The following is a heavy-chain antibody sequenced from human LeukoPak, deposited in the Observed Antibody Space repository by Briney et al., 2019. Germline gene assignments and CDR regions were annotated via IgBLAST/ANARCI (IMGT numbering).Heavy chain of an antibody. CDR1: GFTFGYYW. D-gene: IGHD1-1*01. CDR2: IGPDGSEK. V-gene: IGHV3-7*01. CDR3: ASGLRGTY. J-gene: IGHJ4*02. Sequence: GSLRLSCAASGFTFGYYWMSWVRQAPGTGLEWVANIGPDGSEKYYVDSVKGRFTISRDNAKSSLFLQMNSLRDEDTAVYYCASGLRGTYWGQGTLVTVSS.